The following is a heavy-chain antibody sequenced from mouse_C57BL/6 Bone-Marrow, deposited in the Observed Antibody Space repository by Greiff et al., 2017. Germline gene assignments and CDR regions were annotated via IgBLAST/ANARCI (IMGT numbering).Heavy chain of an antibody. V-gene: IGHV1-59*01. J-gene: IGHJ3*01. D-gene: IGHD2-5*01. CDR2: IDPSDSYT. CDR3: ARGGLYYSNYEGFAY. Sequence: QVQLQQPGAELVRPGTSVKLSCKASGYTFTSYWMHWVKQRPGQGLEWIGVIDPSDSYTNYNQKFKGKATLTVDTSSSTAYMQLSSLTSEDSAVYYCARGGLYYSNYEGFAYWGQGTLVTVSA. CDR1: GYTFTSYW.